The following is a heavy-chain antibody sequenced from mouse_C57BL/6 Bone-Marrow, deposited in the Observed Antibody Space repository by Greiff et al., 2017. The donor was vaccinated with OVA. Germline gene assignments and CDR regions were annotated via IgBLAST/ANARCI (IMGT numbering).Heavy chain of an antibody. V-gene: IGHV1-76*01. J-gene: IGHJ3*01. Sequence: VKLVESGAELVRPGASVKLSCKASGYTFTDYYINWVKQRPGQGLEWIARIYPGSGNTYYNEKFKGKATLTAEKSSSTAYMQLSSLTSEDSAVYFCATSGYVPFAYWGQGTLVTVSA. CDR1: GYTFTDYY. D-gene: IGHD3-2*02. CDR2: IYPGSGNT. CDR3: ATSGYVPFAY.